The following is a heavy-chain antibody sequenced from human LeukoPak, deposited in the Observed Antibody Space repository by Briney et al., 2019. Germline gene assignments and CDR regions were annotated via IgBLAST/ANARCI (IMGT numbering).Heavy chain of an antibody. D-gene: IGHD3-16*01. Sequence: GGSLRLSCAASGFTFSSYAMSWVRQAPGKGLEWVSAISGSGGSTYYADSVKGRFTISRDNFKNTLYLQMNSLRAEDTAVYYCAKDSIGDDAFDIWGQGTMVTVSS. J-gene: IGHJ3*02. CDR1: GFTFSSYA. CDR3: AKDSIGDDAFDI. V-gene: IGHV3-23*01. CDR2: ISGSGGST.